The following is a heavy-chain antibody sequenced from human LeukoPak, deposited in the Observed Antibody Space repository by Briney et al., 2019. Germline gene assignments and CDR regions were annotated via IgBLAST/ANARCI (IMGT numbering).Heavy chain of an antibody. D-gene: IGHD3-22*01. V-gene: IGHV4-34*01. J-gene: IGHJ6*03. CDR3: ARGRKYYYDSSGPRRPYYYYMDV. CDR2: INHSGST. CDR1: GGSFSGYY. Sequence: PSETLSLTCAVYGGSFSGYYWSWIRQPPGKGLEWIGEINHSGSTNYNPSLKSRVTISVDTSKNQCSLKLSSVTAADTAVYYCARGRKYYYDSSGPRRPYYYYMDVWGKGTTVTVSS.